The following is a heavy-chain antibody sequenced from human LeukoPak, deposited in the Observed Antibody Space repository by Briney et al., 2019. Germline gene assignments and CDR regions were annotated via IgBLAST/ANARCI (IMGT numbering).Heavy chain of an antibody. J-gene: IGHJ6*03. CDR2: INPNSGGT. D-gene: IGHD1-26*01. V-gene: IGHV1-2*02. Sequence: ASVKVSCKASGYTFTGYYMHWVRQAPGQGLEWMGWINPNSGGTNYAQKFQGRVTMTSDTSISTAYMELSGLRSDDTAVYYCARGWDLHAYSLYYYYYMDVWGKGTTVTVSS. CDR1: GYTFTGYY. CDR3: ARGWDLHAYSLYYYYYMDV.